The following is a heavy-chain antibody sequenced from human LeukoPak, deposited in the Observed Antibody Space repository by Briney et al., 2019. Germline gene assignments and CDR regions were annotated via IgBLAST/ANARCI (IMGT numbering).Heavy chain of an antibody. CDR2: IKEDGNEK. Sequence: PGGSLRLSCAASGFTFNRYWMSWVRQAPGKELEWVANIKEDGNEKYYVESVKGRFTISRDNSKNTLYLQMNSLRAEDTAVYYCAKDFEGGSYYGPDYWGQGTLVTVSS. CDR1: GFTFNRYW. J-gene: IGHJ4*02. V-gene: IGHV3-7*01. CDR3: AKDFEGGSYYGPDY. D-gene: IGHD1-26*01.